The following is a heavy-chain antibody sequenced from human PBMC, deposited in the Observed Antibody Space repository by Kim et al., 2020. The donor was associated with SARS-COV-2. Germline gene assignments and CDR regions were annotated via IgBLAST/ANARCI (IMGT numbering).Heavy chain of an antibody. D-gene: IGHD1-26*01. CDR3: ARGHLRWELLNYFDY. Sequence: PSLKSRVTISVDTSKNQFSLKLSSVTAADTAVYYCARGHLRWELLNYFDYWGQGTLVTVSS. J-gene: IGHJ4*02. V-gene: IGHV4-34*01.